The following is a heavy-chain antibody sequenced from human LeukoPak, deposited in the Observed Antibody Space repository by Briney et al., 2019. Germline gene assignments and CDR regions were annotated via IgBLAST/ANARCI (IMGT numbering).Heavy chain of an antibody. CDR1: GGSISSYY. Sequence: NPSETLSLTCTVSGGSISSYYWSWIRQPAGKGLEWIGRIYTSGSTNYNPSLKSRVTISVDTSKNQFSLKLSSVTAADTAVYYCASIKTYYDILTGYGPRYYFDYWGQGTLVTVSS. CDR3: ASIKTYYDILTGYGPRYYFDY. V-gene: IGHV4-4*07. J-gene: IGHJ4*02. CDR2: IYTSGST. D-gene: IGHD3-9*01.